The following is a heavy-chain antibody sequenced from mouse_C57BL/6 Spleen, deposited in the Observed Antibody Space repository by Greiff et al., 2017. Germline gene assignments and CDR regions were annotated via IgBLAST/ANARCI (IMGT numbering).Heavy chain of an antibody. CDR1: GYSITSGYY. D-gene: IGHD2-3*01. Sequence: DVKLQESGPGLVKPSQSLSLTCSVSGYSITSGYYWNWIRQFPGNKLEWMGYISYDGSNNYNPSLKNRISIPRDTSYNQFFLKLNSVTTEDTATYYCARDDGYYVMAMDYWGQGTSVTVSS. J-gene: IGHJ4*01. V-gene: IGHV3-6*01. CDR3: ARDDGYYVMAMDY. CDR2: ISYDGSN.